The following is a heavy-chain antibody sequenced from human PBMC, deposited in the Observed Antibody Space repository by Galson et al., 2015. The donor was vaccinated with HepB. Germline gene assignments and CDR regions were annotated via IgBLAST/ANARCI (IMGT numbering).Heavy chain of an antibody. CDR3: VKELWFGELLWRYDP. CDR1: GFTFSSYA. D-gene: IGHD3-10*01. Sequence: SLRLSCAASGFTFSSYAMHWVRQAPGKGLEYVSAISSNGGSTYYADSVKGRFTIPRDNSKNTLYLQMSSLRAEDTAVYYCVKELWFGELLWRYDPWGQGTLVTVSS. CDR2: ISSNGGST. J-gene: IGHJ5*02. V-gene: IGHV3-64D*06.